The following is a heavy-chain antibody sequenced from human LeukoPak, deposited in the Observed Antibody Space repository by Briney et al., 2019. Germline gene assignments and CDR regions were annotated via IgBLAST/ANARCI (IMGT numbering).Heavy chain of an antibody. V-gene: IGHV4-34*01. CDR2: INHSGNT. D-gene: IGHD6-19*01. CDR3: AGYSSGWMDF. J-gene: IGHJ4*02. CDR1: TGSFSGYY. Sequence: SETLSLTCAVYTGSFSGYYWSWIRQPPGKGLEWIGEINHSGNTNYNPSLKSRVTISVDTPKKQFSLKLSSVTATDTAVYYCAGYSSGWMDFWGQGTLVTVSS.